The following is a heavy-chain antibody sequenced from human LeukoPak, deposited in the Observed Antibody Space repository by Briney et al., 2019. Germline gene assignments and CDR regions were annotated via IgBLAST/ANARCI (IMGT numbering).Heavy chain of an antibody. Sequence: ASVKVSCKASGYTFTSYGISWVRQAPGQGLEWMGWISAYNGNTNYAQKLQGRVTMTRNASISTAYLELSSLRSEDTAVYYCATTDYGDSFENWGQGTLVTVSS. CDR2: ISAYNGNT. V-gene: IGHV1-18*01. J-gene: IGHJ4*02. D-gene: IGHD4-17*01. CDR1: GYTFTSYG. CDR3: ATTDYGDSFEN.